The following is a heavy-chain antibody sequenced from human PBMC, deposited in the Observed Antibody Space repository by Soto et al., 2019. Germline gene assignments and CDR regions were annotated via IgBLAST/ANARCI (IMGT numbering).Heavy chain of an antibody. CDR1: GYTFSGYW. CDR2: IYTGDSDT. CDR3: ERREGTGWPF. D-gene: IGHD6-19*01. J-gene: IGHJ4*02. V-gene: IGHV5-51*01. Sequence: GESLKISFKVSGYTFSGYWIGLVRQMPGRVLEWMVVIYTGDSDTIYSPSFQGPVTSSADMSISTAYLQWRNLRASDTAMYYCERREGTGWPFWGQGTLVTVSS.